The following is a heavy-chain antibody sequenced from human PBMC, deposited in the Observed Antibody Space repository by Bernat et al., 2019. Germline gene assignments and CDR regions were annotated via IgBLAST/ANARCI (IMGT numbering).Heavy chain of an antibody. CDR2: ISSDGTNK. V-gene: IGHV3-30-3*01. Sequence: QVHLVESGGGVVQPGRSLRLSCAASGFTFSRYAMHWVRQAPGKGLEWVAIISSDGTNKYYADSVKGRFTISRDDSKNTLYLQMDSLRAEDTAVYYCAGEGGEAIEFYCDDWGKGTLVTVSS. D-gene: IGHD3-16*01. CDR3: AGEGGEAIEFYCDD. CDR1: GFTFSRYA. J-gene: IGHJ4*02.